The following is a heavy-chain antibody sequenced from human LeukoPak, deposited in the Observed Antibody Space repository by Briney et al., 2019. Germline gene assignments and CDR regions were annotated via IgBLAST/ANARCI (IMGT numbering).Heavy chain of an antibody. CDR3: AGYDFWSGYFPH. CDR2: IYYSGST. CDR1: GGSISSYY. J-gene: IGHJ4*02. Sequence: SETLSLTCTVSGGSISSYYWSWIRQPPGKGLERIGYIYYSGSTNYNPSLKSRVTISVDTSKNQFSLKLSSVTAADTAVYYCAGYDFWSGYFPHWGQGTLVTVSS. D-gene: IGHD3-3*01. V-gene: IGHV4-59*01.